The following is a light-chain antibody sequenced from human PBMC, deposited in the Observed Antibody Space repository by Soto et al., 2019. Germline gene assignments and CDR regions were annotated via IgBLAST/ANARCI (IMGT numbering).Light chain of an antibody. V-gene: IGLV2-8*01. CDR2: EVT. CDR1: SSDVGAYNY. J-gene: IGLJ3*02. CDR3: RSFASSNTGV. Sequence: QSVLTQPPSASGSPGQSVTISCTGTSSDVGAYNYVSWYQQHAGKAPKLVIYEVTKRPSGVPDRFSGSKSANTASLTVAGLPAEDEADYYCRSFASSNTGVFGGGTKLTVL.